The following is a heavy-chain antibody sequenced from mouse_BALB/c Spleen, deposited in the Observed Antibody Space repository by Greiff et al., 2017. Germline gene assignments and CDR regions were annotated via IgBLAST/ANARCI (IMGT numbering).Heavy chain of an antibody. V-gene: IGHV5-4*02. Sequence: EVQLVESGGGLVKPGGSLKLSCAASGFTFSDYYMYWVRQTPEKRLEWVATISDGGSYTYYPDSVKGRFTISRDNAKNNLYLQMSSLKSEDTAMYYCARGYGIYAMDYWGQGTSVTVSS. CDR3: ARGYGIYAMDY. CDR1: GFTFSDYY. D-gene: IGHD2-1*01. CDR2: ISDGGSYT. J-gene: IGHJ4*01.